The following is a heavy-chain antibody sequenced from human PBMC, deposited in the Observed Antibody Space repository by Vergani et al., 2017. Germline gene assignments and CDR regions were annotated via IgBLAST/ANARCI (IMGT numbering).Heavy chain of an antibody. CDR2: ISSNGDST. J-gene: IGHJ4*02. CDR3: TTEPMVVPRAY. Sequence: EVQLVESGGGLVQPGGSLRLSCSASEFTFSNYAMHWVRQAPGKGLEYVSGISSNGDSTYYADSVKGRFTISRDNSKNTLYLQMSSLRAEDTAVYSCTTEPMVVPRAYWGQGTLVTVSS. D-gene: IGHD3-22*01. CDR1: EFTFSNYA. V-gene: IGHV3-64D*06.